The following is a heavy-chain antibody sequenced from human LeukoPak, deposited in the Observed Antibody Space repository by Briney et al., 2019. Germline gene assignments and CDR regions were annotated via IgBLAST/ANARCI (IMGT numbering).Heavy chain of an antibody. V-gene: IGHV4-4*07. CDR3: ARDGMTTATAAFDV. CDR2: IYTSGQT. J-gene: IGHJ3*01. D-gene: IGHD4-17*01. CDR1: DDSXSSYY. Sequence: SEXXXXTCTVXDDSXSSYYWSWVRQPAGKGLEWIGRIYTSGQTNYNPSLASRFTMSVDKSKHQFSLKLTSVTAADTAVYYCARDGMTTATAAFDVWGQGTMVTVSS.